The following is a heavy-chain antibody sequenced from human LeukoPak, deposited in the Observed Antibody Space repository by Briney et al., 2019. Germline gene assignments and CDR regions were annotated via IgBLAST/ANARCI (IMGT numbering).Heavy chain of an antibody. J-gene: IGHJ4*02. CDR2: IYSGDST. CDR1: GFTVSGSY. Sequence: GGSLRLSCAASGFTVSGSYMNWVRQAPGKGLEWVSVIYSGDSTYYADSVKGRFTISRDISKNTLHLQMNSLRAEDSAVYYCARGDSSWYPYFDFWGQGTLVTVSS. D-gene: IGHD6-13*01. CDR3: ARGDSSWYPYFDF. V-gene: IGHV3-66*01.